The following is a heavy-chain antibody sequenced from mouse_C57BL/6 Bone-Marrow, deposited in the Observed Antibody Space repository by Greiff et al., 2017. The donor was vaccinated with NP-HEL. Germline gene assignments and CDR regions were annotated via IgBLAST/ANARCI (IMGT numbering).Heavy chain of an antibody. J-gene: IGHJ3*01. CDR1: GYTFTSYG. Sequence: VQGVESGAELARPGASVKLSCKASGYTFTSYGISWVKQRTGQGLEWIGEIYPRSGNTYYNEKFKGKATLTADKSSSTAYMELRSLTSEDSAVYFCARSRGFYDGYYVAWFAYWGQGTLVTVSA. CDR2: IYPRSGNT. CDR3: ARSRGFYDGYYVAWFAY. V-gene: IGHV1-81*01. D-gene: IGHD2-3*01.